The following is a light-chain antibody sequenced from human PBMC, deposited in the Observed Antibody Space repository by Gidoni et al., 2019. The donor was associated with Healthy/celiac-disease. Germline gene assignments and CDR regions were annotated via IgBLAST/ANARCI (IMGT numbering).Light chain of an antibody. CDR3: MQALQTPWT. J-gene: IGKJ1*01. CDR2: LSS. Sequence: DIVMTQSPLSLPVTPGEPASISCRSSQSPLHSNGYNYLDWYLQKPGQSPQLLLYLSSNRASGVPDRFSGSGSGTDFTLKISRVEAEDVGVYYCMQALQTPWTFGQGTKVEIK. CDR1: QSPLHSNGYNY. V-gene: IGKV2-28*01.